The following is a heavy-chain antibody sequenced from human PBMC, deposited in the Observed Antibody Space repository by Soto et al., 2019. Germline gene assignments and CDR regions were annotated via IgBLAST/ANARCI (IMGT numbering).Heavy chain of an antibody. J-gene: IGHJ6*02. V-gene: IGHV4-61*08. Sequence: QVQLQESGPGLVKPSETLSLTCTVSGGSVSSGGYYWRWIRQPPGKGLEWIGYIYYSGSTNYNPSLKSRVTISVDTSKNQFSLKLSSVTAADTAVYYCARGIEGWYQGRYYYGMDVWGQGTTVTVSS. CDR2: IYYSGST. CDR1: GGSVSSGGYY. CDR3: ARGIEGWYQGRYYYGMDV. D-gene: IGHD6-19*01.